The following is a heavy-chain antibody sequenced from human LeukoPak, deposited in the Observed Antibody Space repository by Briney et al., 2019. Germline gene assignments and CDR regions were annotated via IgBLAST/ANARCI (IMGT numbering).Heavy chain of an antibody. V-gene: IGHV1-8*02. D-gene: IGHD7-27*01. CDR3: ASSGWGKDYGMDV. CDR2: MKPDSGNT. Sequence: GPVKVSCKSSGYTFTDYDINWVRQATGQGLEWMGWMKPDSGNTGYAQKFQGRVTMTRNTSINTAYMELNSLRSEDTAVYYCASSGWGKDYGMDVWGQGTTVTVSS. J-gene: IGHJ6*02. CDR1: GYTFTDYD.